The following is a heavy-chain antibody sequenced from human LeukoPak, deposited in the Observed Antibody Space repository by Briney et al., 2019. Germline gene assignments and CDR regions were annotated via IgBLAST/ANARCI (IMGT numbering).Heavy chain of an antibody. CDR2: IYHSGST. CDR1: GDSISSYY. J-gene: IGHJ4*02. V-gene: IGHV4-59*01. CDR3: ATGYSSTWYYFGY. Sequence: SETLSLTCTVSGDSISSYYWSWIRQPPGKGLEWIGYIYHSGSTNYNPSLKSRVTISADTSKDQFSLKLASVTAADTAAYYCATGYSSTWYYFGYWGQGTLVTVSS. D-gene: IGHD6-13*01.